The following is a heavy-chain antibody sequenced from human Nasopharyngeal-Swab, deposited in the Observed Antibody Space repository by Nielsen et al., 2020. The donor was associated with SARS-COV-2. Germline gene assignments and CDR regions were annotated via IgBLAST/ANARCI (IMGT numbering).Heavy chain of an antibody. V-gene: IGHV3-33*01. J-gene: IGHJ4*02. CDR1: GFTFSIYG. Sequence: GESLKISRVASGFTFSIYGMHWVRQAPGKGLEWLASIWYDGSNKYYAGSVKGRFTISRDNSKNTVYLQMNSLRGEDTAVYYCARAPSPDDSSGGGYWGQGTLVTVSS. D-gene: IGHD3-22*01. CDR3: ARAPSPDDSSGGGY. CDR2: IWYDGSNK.